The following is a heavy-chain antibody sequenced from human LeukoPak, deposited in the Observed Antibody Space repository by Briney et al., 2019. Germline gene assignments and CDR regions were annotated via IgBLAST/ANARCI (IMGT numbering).Heavy chain of an antibody. Sequence: GGSLRLSCTASGFTFSSYAMSWVRQAPGKGLEWVSAITGTGATTYYADSVKGRFTISRDNAKNSLYLQMNSLRAEDTAIYYCASQVTIFGGGKYFDYWGQGTLVTVSS. CDR3: ASQVTIFGGGKYFDY. D-gene: IGHD3-3*01. CDR1: GFTFSSYA. V-gene: IGHV3-23*01. J-gene: IGHJ4*02. CDR2: ITGTGATT.